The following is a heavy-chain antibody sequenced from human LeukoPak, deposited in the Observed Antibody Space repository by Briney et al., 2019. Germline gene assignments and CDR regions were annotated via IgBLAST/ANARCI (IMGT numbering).Heavy chain of an antibody. J-gene: IGHJ6*02. CDR1: GFTFSTYS. V-gene: IGHV3-21*01. D-gene: IGHD3-10*01. CDR2: ISTGSTYI. Sequence: GGSLRLSCSASGFTFSTYSMNWVRQASGKGLEWVSSISTGSTYIFYGDSVKGRFTISRDNAKNSLYLQMNSLRAEDTAVYYCARAGYYGSGSYIYYYGMDVWGQGTTVTVSS. CDR3: ARAGYYGSGSYIYYYGMDV.